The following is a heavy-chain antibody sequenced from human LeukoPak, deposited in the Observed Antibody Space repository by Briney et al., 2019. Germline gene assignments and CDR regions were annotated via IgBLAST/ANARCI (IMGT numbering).Heavy chain of an antibody. CDR1: AYTFTRYG. J-gene: IGHJ4*02. D-gene: IGHD2-2*01. CDR3: ARWEYCSSPSCYDESETFDY. Sequence: RASVKVSCKASAYTFTRYGISWVRQAPGQGLEWMGWISAYNGNTNYAHKYQGRVTMTTDTSTSTAYLELRSLRSDDTAVYYCARWEYCSSPSCYDESETFDYWGQGTLVTVSS. V-gene: IGHV1-18*01. CDR2: ISAYNGNT.